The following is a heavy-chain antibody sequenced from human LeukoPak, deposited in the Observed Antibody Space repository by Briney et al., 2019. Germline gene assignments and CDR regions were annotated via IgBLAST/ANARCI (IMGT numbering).Heavy chain of an antibody. V-gene: IGHV4-39*01. CDR3: ARGPYSSGWYYKYYFDY. J-gene: IGHJ4*02. CDR1: GGSISSSSYY. CDR2: IYYSGST. Sequence: PSETLSLTCTVSGGSISSSSYYWGWIRQPPGKGLEWIGSIYYSGSTYYNPSLKSRVTISVDTSKNQFSLKLSSVTAADTAVYYCARGPYSSGWYYKYYFDYWGQGTLVTVSS. D-gene: IGHD6-19*01.